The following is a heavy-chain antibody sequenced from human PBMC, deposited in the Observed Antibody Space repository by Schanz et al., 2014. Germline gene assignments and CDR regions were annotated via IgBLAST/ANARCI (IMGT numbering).Heavy chain of an antibody. Sequence: HLVESGGGLIQPGGSLRLSCAASGFTVSDNYMTWVRQAPGKGLECVSIIYSDGSTYYVDSVKGRFIISRDNSKNTVYLQMNSLRAEDTAVYYCVRDTDYHFDYWGQGTLVTVSS. CDR3: VRDTDYHFDY. V-gene: IGHV3-53*01. CDR1: GFTVSDNY. D-gene: IGHD4-17*01. CDR2: IYSDGST. J-gene: IGHJ4*02.